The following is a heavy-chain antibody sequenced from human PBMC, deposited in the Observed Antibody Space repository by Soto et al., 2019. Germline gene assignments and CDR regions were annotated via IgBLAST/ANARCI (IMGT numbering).Heavy chain of an antibody. Sequence: QVQLQESGPGLVKPSGTLSLTCGVFGGSISNSNWWTWVRQPPGKGLEWIGEIYHSGCTNYNSSLMSRVTIVLDKVNNQFSLKLTSVAAADTAVYYCADRPIVGAAIWGQGTLVTVSS. CDR2: IYHSGCT. D-gene: IGHD1-26*01. J-gene: IGHJ4*02. CDR1: GGSISNSNW. V-gene: IGHV4-4*02. CDR3: ADRPIVGAAI.